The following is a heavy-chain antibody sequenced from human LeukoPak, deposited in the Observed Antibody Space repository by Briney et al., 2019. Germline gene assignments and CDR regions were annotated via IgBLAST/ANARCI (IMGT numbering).Heavy chain of an antibody. CDR3: ARGGNSKLNWFDP. D-gene: IGHD4-23*01. CDR1: GYSFTTYW. CDR2: IYPSDSDT. V-gene: IGHV5-51*01. Sequence: GESLKISCKGSGYSFTTYWIGWVRQMPGKGLEWIGIIYPSDSDTRYRPSLPGQVTISADKSISTAYLQWSSLKASDTAMYYCARGGNSKLNWFDPWGQGTLVTVSS. J-gene: IGHJ5*02.